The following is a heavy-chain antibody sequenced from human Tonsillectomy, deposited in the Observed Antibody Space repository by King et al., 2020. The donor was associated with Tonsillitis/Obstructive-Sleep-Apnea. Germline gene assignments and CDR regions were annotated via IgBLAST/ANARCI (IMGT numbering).Heavy chain of an antibody. D-gene: IGHD2-21*02. CDR2: IKSKTSGGAA. CDR3: ITDPGDYEDY. Sequence: VQLVDSGGGLVKPGGALRLSCAASGLILKNAWMRGARPGPGNGLEWVGRIKSKTSGGAADYAAPVKGRFTISRDDSQDTLDLQMNSLKTEDTAVYYCITDPGDYEDYWGQGTPVSVSS. CDR1: GLILKNAW. J-gene: IGHJ4*02. V-gene: IGHV3-15*01.